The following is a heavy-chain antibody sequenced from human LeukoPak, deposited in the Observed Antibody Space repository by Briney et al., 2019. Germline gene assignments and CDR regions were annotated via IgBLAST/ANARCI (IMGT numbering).Heavy chain of an antibody. CDR2: IYYSGST. CDR3: ATDQSGWFDP. V-gene: IGHV4-39*07. Sequence: SETLSLTCTVSGGSISSSSYYWGWIRQPPGKGLEWIGSIYYSGSTNYNPSLKSRVTISVDTSKNQFSLKLSSVTAADTAVYYCATDQSGWFDPWGQGTLVTVSS. D-gene: IGHD3-10*01. CDR1: GGSISSSSYY. J-gene: IGHJ5*02.